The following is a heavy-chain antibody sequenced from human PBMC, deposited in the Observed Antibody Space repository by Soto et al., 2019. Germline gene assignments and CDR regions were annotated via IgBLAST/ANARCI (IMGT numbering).Heavy chain of an antibody. CDR1: GFTFSRFG. D-gene: IGHD3-10*01. V-gene: IGHV3-30-3*01. CDR3: AKDLLGFGPPWFDP. Sequence: QVQVVESGGGVVQPGKSLRLSCAASGFTFSRFGMHWVRQAPGKGLEWVAVISSGGSDKYYADSVKGRFTISRDNSENTLYLQMDSLRAEDTAIYNCAKDLLGFGPPWFDPWGPGTLVAVSS. J-gene: IGHJ5*02. CDR2: ISSGGSDK.